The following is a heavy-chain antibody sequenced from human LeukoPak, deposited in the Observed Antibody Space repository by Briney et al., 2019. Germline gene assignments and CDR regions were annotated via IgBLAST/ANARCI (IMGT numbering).Heavy chain of an antibody. D-gene: IGHD3-3*01. V-gene: IGHV1-2*02. J-gene: IGHJ6*03. CDR2: INPNSGGT. CDR1: GYTFTGYY. CDR3: ARDRPFLAIPGGLYMDV. Sequence: GASVKVSCKASGYTFTGYYMHWVRQAPGQGLEWMGWINPNSGGTNYAQKFQGRVTMTRDTSISTAYMELSRLRSDDTAVYYCARDRPFLAIPGGLYMDVWGKGTTVTVSS.